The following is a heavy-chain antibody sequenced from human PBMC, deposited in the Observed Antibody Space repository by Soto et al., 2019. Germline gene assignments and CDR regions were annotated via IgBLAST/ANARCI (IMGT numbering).Heavy chain of an antibody. CDR2: IWYDGSNK. CDR3: AREGWGGTVDSIYYYYGMDV. CDR1: GFTFSSYG. V-gene: IGHV3-33*01. J-gene: IGHJ6*02. Sequence: QVQLVESGGGVVQPGRSLRLSCAASGFTFSSYGMHWVRQAPGKGLEWVAVIWYDGSNKYYADSVKGRFTISRDNSKNTLYLQMNSLRAEDTAVYYCAREGWGGTVDSIYYYYGMDVWGQGTMVTVSS. D-gene: IGHD4-17*01.